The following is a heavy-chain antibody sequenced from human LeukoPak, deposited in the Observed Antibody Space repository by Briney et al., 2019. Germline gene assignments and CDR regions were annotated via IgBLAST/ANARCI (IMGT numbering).Heavy chain of an antibody. D-gene: IGHD2-15*01. CDR3: ARVLSGASFDY. CDR2: MDPKSGNP. V-gene: IGHV1-8*01. Sequence: ASVKVSCKTSGYTFTTYDINWMRQATGQGLEWMGWMDPKSGNPGYAQEFQGRVTMTRDTSTRTVYMELSGLRSDDTAVYYCARVLSGASFDYWGQGTLVTVPS. CDR1: GYTFTTYD. J-gene: IGHJ4*02.